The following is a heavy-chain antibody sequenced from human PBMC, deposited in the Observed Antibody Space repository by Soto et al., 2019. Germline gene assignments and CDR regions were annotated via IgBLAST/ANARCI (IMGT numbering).Heavy chain of an antibody. CDR2: ISSSSSTI. D-gene: IGHD2-15*01. J-gene: IGHJ4*02. CDR3: ARIVVVAATTYFDY. Sequence: EVQLVESGGGLLQPGGSLSLSCAASGFTFSSYTMNWVRQAPGKGRGWVSYISSSSSTIYYADSVKGRFTISRDNAKNSLYLQMNSLRDEDTAVYYCARIVVVAATTYFDYWGQGTLVTVSS. V-gene: IGHV3-48*02. CDR1: GFTFSSYT.